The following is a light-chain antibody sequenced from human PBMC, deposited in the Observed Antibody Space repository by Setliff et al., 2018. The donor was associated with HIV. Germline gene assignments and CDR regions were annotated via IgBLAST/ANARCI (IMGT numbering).Light chain of an antibody. Sequence: QSALTQPASVSGSPGQSITISCTGTSSDVGSYNLVSWYQQHPGKAPKLMIYEVSKRPSGVSNRFSGSKSGNTASLTISGLQAEDEADYYCRSYTSSSTYVFGTGTKVTVL. V-gene: IGLV2-14*02. CDR1: SSDVGSYNL. CDR2: EVS. CDR3: RSYTSSSTYV. J-gene: IGLJ1*01.